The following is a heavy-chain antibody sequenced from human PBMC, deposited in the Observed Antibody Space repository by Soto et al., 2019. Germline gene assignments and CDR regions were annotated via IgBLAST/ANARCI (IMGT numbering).Heavy chain of an antibody. Sequence: QVQLVQSGPEVKKPGASVKVSCKASGNTFASHGFSWVRQARGQGLEWMGWISGFNGQTNYALKFQGRVTLTTDTSTSTAYMELRSLRSDDTAVYFCARVDPRGVAVVRDYWGQGTLVTVSS. CDR3: ARVDPRGVAVVRDY. D-gene: IGHD3-10*01. CDR2: ISGFNGQT. V-gene: IGHV1-18*01. CDR1: GNTFASHG. J-gene: IGHJ4*02.